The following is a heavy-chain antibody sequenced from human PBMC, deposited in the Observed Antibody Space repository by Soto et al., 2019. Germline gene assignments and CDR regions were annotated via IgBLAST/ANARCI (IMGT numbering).Heavy chain of an antibody. Sequence: GGSLRLSCAASGFTFSSYAMSWVRQAPGKGLEWVSAISGSGGRTYYADSVKGRFTISRDNSKNTLYLQMNSLRAEDTAVYYCASSYGDYDWYFDLWGRGTLVTVSS. CDR2: ISGSGGRT. J-gene: IGHJ2*01. CDR3: ASSYGDYDWYFDL. D-gene: IGHD4-17*01. CDR1: GFTFSSYA. V-gene: IGHV3-23*01.